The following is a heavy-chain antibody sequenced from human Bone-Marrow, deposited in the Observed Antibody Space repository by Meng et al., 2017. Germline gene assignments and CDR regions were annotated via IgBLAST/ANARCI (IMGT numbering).Heavy chain of an antibody. CDR3: ARGRYYYDSSSFYYDY. CDR2: IDWDDDK. D-gene: IGHD3-22*01. Sequence: SGPTLVKPTQTLTLTCTFSGFSLSTSGMCVSWIRQPPGKALEWLALIDWDDDKYYSTSLKTRLTISKDTSKNQVVLTMTNMDPADTATYYCARGRYYYDSSSFYYDYWGQGTLVTVSS. CDR1: GFSLSTSGMC. V-gene: IGHV2-70*01. J-gene: IGHJ4*02.